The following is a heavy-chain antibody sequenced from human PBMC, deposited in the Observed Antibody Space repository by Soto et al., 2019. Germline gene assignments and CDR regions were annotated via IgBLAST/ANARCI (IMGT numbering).Heavy chain of an antibody. J-gene: IGHJ3*02. CDR3: ARGHYYDSSGYPSGGAFDI. D-gene: IGHD3-22*01. V-gene: IGHV1-2*04. Sequence: QVQLVQSGAEVKKPGASVKVSCKASGYTFTGYYMHWVRQAPGQGLEWMGWINPNSGGTNYAQKFQGWVTMTRDTSISTAHMELSRLRSDDTAVYYCARGHYYDSSGYPSGGAFDIWGQGTMVTVSS. CDR1: GYTFTGYY. CDR2: INPNSGGT.